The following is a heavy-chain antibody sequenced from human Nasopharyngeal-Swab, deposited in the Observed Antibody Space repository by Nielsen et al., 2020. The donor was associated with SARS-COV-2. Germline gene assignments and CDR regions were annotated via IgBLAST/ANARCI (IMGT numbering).Heavy chain of an antibody. J-gene: IGHJ4*02. D-gene: IGHD5-18*01. CDR2: ISWNSGYI. V-gene: IGHV3-9*01. CDR3: AKDTGDTPMVGSLIHY. CDR1: GFTFDDYS. Sequence: SLKISCAASGFTFDDYSMHWVRQAPGKGLEWVSSISWNSGYIDHADSVKGRFTISRDNVKNSLYLQMNSLRAEDTALYYCAKDTGDTPMVGSLIHYWGQGTLVTVSS.